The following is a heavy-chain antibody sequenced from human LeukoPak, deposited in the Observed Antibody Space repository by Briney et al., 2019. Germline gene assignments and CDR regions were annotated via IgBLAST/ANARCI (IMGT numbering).Heavy chain of an antibody. J-gene: IGHJ3*02. CDR1: CGSISSISYY. Sequence: SQTVSLTCTVSCGSISSISYYLCWIRQPPWKLLEWIGGIYYSGSTYYNPSLKSRVTISVDTSKNQFSLKLSSVTAADTAVYYCARVGLRKTYDSSANAFDIWGQGTMVTVSS. CDR3: ARVGLRKTYDSSANAFDI. CDR2: IYYSGST. D-gene: IGHD3-22*01. V-gene: IGHV4-39*07.